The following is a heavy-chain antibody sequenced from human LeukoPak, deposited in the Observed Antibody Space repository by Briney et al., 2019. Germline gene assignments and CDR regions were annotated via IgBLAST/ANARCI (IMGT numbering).Heavy chain of an antibody. CDR2: LSPYNDNT. J-gene: IGHJ4*02. D-gene: IGHD5-18*01. V-gene: IGHV1-18*01. Sequence: ASVKVSCKASGYTLTSYGISWVRQAPGQGLEWMGWLSPYNDNTNYAQKLQGRVTMTTDTSTSTAYMELRSLRSDDTAVYYCARFTYSYGYGYFDYWGQGTLVTVSS. CDR1: GYTLTSYG. CDR3: ARFTYSYGYGYFDY.